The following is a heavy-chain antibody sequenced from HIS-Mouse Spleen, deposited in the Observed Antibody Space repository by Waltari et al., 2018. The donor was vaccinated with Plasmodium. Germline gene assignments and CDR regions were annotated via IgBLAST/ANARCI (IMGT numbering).Heavy chain of an antibody. J-gene: IGHJ2*01. V-gene: IGHV3-7*01. CDR2: IKQDGSEK. CDR1: GFPFSSYW. Sequence: EVQLVESGGGLVQPGGSLSLSRDASGFPFSSYWMSWVRQAPGKGLEWVANIKQDGSEKYYVDSVKGRFTISRDNAKNSLYLQMNSLRAEDTAVYYCASSWYWYFDLWGRGTLVTVSS. D-gene: IGHD6-13*01. CDR3: ASSWYWYFDL.